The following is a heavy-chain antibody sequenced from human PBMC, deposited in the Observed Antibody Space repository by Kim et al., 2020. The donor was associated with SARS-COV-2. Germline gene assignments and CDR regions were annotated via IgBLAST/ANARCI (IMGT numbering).Heavy chain of an antibody. Sequence: YADSVKGRFTISRDNAKNTLFLQMNSLRVEDTAVYYCAKGAHSTSGKIDFWGQGTLVTVSS. J-gene: IGHJ4*02. V-gene: IGHV3-23*01. D-gene: IGHD6-6*01. CDR3: AKGAHSTSGKIDF.